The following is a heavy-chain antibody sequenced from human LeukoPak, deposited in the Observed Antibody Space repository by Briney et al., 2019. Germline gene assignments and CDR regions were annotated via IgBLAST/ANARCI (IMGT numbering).Heavy chain of an antibody. D-gene: IGHD6-19*01. Sequence: SETLSLTCTVSGGSISSYYWSWIRQPAGKGLEWIRRIYTSGNTNYNPSLKSRVTMSVDTSKNQFSLKLSSVTAADTAVYYCARFSLGIAVAGTGEAFDIWGQGTMVTVSS. CDR2: IYTSGNT. V-gene: IGHV4-4*07. CDR1: GGSISSYY. CDR3: ARFSLGIAVAGTGEAFDI. J-gene: IGHJ3*02.